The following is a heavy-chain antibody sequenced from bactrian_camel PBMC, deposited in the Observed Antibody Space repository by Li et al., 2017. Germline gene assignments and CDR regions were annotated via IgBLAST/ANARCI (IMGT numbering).Heavy chain of an antibody. V-gene: IGHV3S40*01. Sequence: ESGGSLVQPGGSLRLSCAASEFTFDMSWVRQAPGKGLGWVSSISSGGSSIYYADSVKGRFTMSRDNAKNTVYLQMNSLKPEDTAVHYCVRDALWLARYYSTNDWAYWGQGTQVTV. CDR3: VRDALWLARYYSTNDWAY. D-gene: IGHD4*01. CDR1: EFTFD. CDR2: ISSGGSSI. J-gene: IGHJ4*01.